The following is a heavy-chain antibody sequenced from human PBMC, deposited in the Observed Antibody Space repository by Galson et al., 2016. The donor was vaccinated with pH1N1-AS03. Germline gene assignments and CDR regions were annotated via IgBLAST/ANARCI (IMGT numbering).Heavy chain of an antibody. Sequence: PALVKPTQTLTLNCTLSGLSLNSSGVAVGWIRQPPGKALEWLAILFWNDDKNFSPSLNSRLTITKDTSKNQVVLSMTKMDPADTATYYCVHQVTLSEVLLCDFCGPGTVVTVSS. CDR2: LFWNDDK. J-gene: IGHJ4*02. CDR1: GLSLNSSGVA. CDR3: VHQVTLSEVLLCDF. D-gene: IGHD2/OR15-2a*01. V-gene: IGHV2-5*01.